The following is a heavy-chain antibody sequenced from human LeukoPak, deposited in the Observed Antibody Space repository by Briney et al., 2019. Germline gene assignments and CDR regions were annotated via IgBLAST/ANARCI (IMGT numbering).Heavy chain of an antibody. CDR1: GGSISSYY. CDR3: AREAYSSSWYPNWFDP. D-gene: IGHD6-13*01. J-gene: IGHJ5*02. CDR2: IYYSGGT. Sequence: SETLSLTCTVSGGSISSYYWSWIRQPPGKGLEWIGYIYYSGGTNYNPSLKSRVTISVDTSKNQFSLKLSSVTTADTAVYYCAREAYSSSWYPNWFDPWGQGTLVTVSS. V-gene: IGHV4-59*01.